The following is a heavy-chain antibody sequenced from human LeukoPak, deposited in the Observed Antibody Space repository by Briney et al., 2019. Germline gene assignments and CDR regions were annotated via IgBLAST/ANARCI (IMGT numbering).Heavy chain of an antibody. Sequence: GGSLRLSCAASGFTITTNYMNWVRQAPGKGLEWVSVIYGDDETNYADSVKGRFIISRDNSKNTLYLQMNSLRADDTAVYYCAREYSGSCFDYWGQGTLVTVSS. D-gene: IGHD1-26*01. J-gene: IGHJ4*02. CDR2: IYGDDET. CDR1: GFTITTNY. CDR3: AREYSGSCFDY. V-gene: IGHV3-53*01.